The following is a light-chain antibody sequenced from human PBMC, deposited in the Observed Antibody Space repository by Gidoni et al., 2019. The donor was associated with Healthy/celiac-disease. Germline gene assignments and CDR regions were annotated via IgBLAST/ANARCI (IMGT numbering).Light chain of an antibody. J-gene: IGKJ5*01. CDR2: DAS. V-gene: IGKV3-11*01. Sequence: EIVLTQSPATLSLSPGERATLSCRSSQSVSSYLAGYQQTPCQAPRLLIYDASNRATGIPARFSGSGSGTDFTFTISSLEPEDFAVYYCQQRSNWPITFGQGTRLEIK. CDR1: QSVSSY. CDR3: QQRSNWPIT.